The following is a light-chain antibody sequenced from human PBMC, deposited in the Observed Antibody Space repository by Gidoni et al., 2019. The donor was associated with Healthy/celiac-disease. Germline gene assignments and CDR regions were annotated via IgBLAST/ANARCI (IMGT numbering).Light chain of an antibody. CDR3: QQYGSSPRLT. CDR1: QSVSSSY. Sequence: IVLTQSPGTLSLSPGERATLSCRASQSVSSSYLAWYQQKPGQAPRLLIYGASSRATGIPDRFSGSGSGTDFTLTISRLEPEDCAVYYCQQYGSSPRLTFGGGTKVEIK. CDR2: GAS. V-gene: IGKV3-20*01. J-gene: IGKJ4*01.